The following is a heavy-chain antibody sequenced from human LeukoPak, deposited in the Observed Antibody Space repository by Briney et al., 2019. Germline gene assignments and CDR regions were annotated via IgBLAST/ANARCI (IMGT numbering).Heavy chain of an antibody. CDR2: INHSGST. CDR1: GGSFSGYY. J-gene: IGHJ6*03. D-gene: IGHD2-15*01. CDR3: ASVYCSGGSCGNNQHYMDV. V-gene: IGHV4-34*01. Sequence: SETLSLTCAVYGGSFSGYYWSWIRQPPGKGLEWIGEINHSGSTNYNPSLKSRVTISVDTSKNQFSLKLSSVTAADTAVYYCASVYCSGGSCGNNQHYMDVWGKGTTVTVSS.